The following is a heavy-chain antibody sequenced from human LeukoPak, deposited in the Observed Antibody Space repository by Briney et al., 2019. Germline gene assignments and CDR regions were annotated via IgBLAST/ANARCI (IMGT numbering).Heavy chain of an antibody. CDR3: AKDGYIGY. Sequence: GGSLRLSCAASGFIVNTYAMNWVRQAPGKGLEWVSAISGSGGSTYYADSVKGRFTISRDNSKNTLYLQMNSLRAEDTAVYYCAKDGYIGYWGQGTLVTVSS. V-gene: IGHV3-23*01. J-gene: IGHJ4*02. CDR1: GFIVNTYA. D-gene: IGHD2-2*02. CDR2: ISGSGGST.